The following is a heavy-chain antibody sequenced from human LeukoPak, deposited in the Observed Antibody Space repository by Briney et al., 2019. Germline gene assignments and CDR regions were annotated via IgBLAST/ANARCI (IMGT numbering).Heavy chain of an antibody. CDR2: IYSGGST. D-gene: IGHD6-13*01. J-gene: IGHJ5*02. V-gene: IGHV3-66*01. Sequence: GGSLRLSCAASGFTVSSNYMSWVRQAPGKGLEWVSVIYSGGSTYYADSVKGRFTISRDNSKNTLYLRMNSLRAEDTAVYYCARMISSSWTRGWFDPWGQGTLVTVSS. CDR1: GFTVSSNY. CDR3: ARMISSSWTRGWFDP.